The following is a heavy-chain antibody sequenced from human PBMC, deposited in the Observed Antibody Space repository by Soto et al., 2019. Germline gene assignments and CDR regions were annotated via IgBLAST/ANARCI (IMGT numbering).Heavy chain of an antibody. D-gene: IGHD3-16*01. V-gene: IGHV1-18*01. CDR3: AREVAGAGGEYDY. Sequence: QVQVVQSGAEVKKPGASVKVSCKTSGYTFTTYGIGWVRQAPGQGLEWMGWISGANGHTNYAQNVQGRVTVTTDTTTSTAYMEVGSLRFDDTAVEYWAREVAGAGGEYDYWGQGTLVTVSS. J-gene: IGHJ4*02. CDR1: GYTFTTYG. CDR2: ISGANGHT.